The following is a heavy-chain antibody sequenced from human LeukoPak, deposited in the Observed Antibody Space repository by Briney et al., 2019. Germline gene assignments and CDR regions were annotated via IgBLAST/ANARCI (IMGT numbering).Heavy chain of an antibody. CDR2: INPNSGGT. J-gene: IGHJ4*02. D-gene: IGHD3-10*02. CDR1: GYTFTGYY. CDR3: ARDLAELFGELLGGPFDY. V-gene: IGHV1-2*02. Sequence: ASVKVSCKASGYTFTGYYMHWVRHAPGQGLEWKGLINPNSGGTNYAQKFQGRVTMTRDTSISTAYMELSRLRSDDTAVYYCARDLAELFGELLGGPFDYWGQGTLVTVSS.